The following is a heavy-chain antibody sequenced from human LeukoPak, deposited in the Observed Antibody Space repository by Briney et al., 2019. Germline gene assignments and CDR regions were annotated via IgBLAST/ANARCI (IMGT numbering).Heavy chain of an antibody. D-gene: IGHD6-19*01. V-gene: IGHV1-69*13. Sequence: ASVKVSCKASGGTFSSYALSWVRQAPGQGLEWMGGIIPIFGTANYAQKFQGRVTITADESTSTAYMELSSLRSEDTAVYYCARDAAVAGNLLGYWGQGTLVTVSS. J-gene: IGHJ4*02. CDR1: GGTFSSYA. CDR2: IIPIFGTA. CDR3: ARDAAVAGNLLGY.